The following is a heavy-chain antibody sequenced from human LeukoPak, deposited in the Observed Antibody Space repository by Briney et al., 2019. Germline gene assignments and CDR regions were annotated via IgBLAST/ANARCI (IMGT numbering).Heavy chain of an antibody. V-gene: IGHV3-21*01. J-gene: IGHJ6*02. D-gene: IGHD2-15*01. Sequence: GGSLRLSCAASGFTFSTYAISWVRQAPGKGLEWVSCISSTSNYIFYADSVRGRFTISRDNAKNSLYLQMDSLRAEDTAVYYCAREDVVVVAATHYYYYGMDVWGQGTTVTVSS. CDR1: GFTFSTYA. CDR2: ISSTSNYI. CDR3: AREDVVVVAATHYYYYGMDV.